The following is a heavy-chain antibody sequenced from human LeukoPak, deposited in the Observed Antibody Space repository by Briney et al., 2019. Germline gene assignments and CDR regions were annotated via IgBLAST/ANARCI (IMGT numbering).Heavy chain of an antibody. CDR3: ARDLGGVTDY. CDR2: ISSDGSST. V-gene: IGHV3-74*01. J-gene: IGHJ4*02. Sequence: PGGSLRLSCAASGFTFSNAWMHWVRQPPGKGLVWVSRISSDGSSTSYADSVKGRFTISRDNAKNTLYLQMNSLRAEDTAVYYCARDLGGVTDYWGQGTLVTVSS. D-gene: IGHD2-21*02. CDR1: GFTFSNAW.